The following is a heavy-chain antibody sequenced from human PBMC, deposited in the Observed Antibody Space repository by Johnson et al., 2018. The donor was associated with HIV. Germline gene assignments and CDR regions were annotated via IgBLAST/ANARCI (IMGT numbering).Heavy chain of an antibody. CDR3: AKAPSWEPFPFDI. V-gene: IGHV3-33*06. D-gene: IGHD1-26*01. Sequence: QVQLVESGGGVVQPGRSLRLSCAASGFTFSSYGMHWVRQAPGKGLEWVAVIWYDGSNKYYADSVKGRFTISRDNSENTMYLQMNSLRAEDTAVYYCAKAPSWEPFPFDIWGQGTMVTVSS. CDR1: GFTFSSYG. J-gene: IGHJ3*02. CDR2: IWYDGSNK.